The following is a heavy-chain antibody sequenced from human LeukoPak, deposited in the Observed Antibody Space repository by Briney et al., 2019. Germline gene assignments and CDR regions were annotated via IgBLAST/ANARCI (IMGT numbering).Heavy chain of an antibody. CDR3: TTDPDCSSTSCYTNWFDP. CDR2: IKSKTDGGTT. D-gene: IGHD2-2*02. CDR1: GFTFSNAW. V-gene: IGHV3-15*01. Sequence: PGGSLRLSCAASGFTFSNAWMSWVRQAPGKGLEWVGRIKSKTDGGTTDYAAPVKGRFTISRDDSKNTLYLQMNSLKTEDTAVYYCTTDPDCSSTSCYTNWFDPWGQGTLVTVSS. J-gene: IGHJ5*02.